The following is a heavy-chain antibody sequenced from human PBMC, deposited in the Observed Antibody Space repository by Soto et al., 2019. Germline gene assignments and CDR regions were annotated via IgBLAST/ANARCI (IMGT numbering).Heavy chain of an antibody. V-gene: IGHV4-39*01. CDR1: GGSISSSSYF. Sequence: QLQLQESGPGLVKPSETLSLTCTVSGGSISSSSYFWGWIRQPPGKGLEWIGTIYYSGSTYYNPSLKSRVTISVDTPKNQFSLKLSSVTAADTAVYYCATSNWFDPWGQGTLVTVSS. J-gene: IGHJ5*02. CDR2: IYYSGST. CDR3: ATSNWFDP.